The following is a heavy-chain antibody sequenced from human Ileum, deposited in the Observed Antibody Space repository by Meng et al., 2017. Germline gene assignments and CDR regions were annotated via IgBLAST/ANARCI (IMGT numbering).Heavy chain of an antibody. D-gene: IGHD6-19*01. CDR3: ARENTGWRPPDF. CDR2: MYPTESP. V-gene: IGHV4-61*02. Sequence: SETLSLTCTVSVGSIIGGSYFGGWIRQPAGKGMEWIGRMYPTESPDYNPSLTGRVTISLDTSKNQFSLKLTSVTAADTAVYYCARENTGWRPPDFWGQGTLVTVSS. CDR1: VGSIIGGSYF. J-gene: IGHJ1*01.